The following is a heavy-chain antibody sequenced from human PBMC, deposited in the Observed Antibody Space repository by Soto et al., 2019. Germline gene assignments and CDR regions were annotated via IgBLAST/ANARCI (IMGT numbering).Heavy chain of an antibody. CDR2: IVVGSGNT. CDR3: ARNQQPQSYDP. Sequence: ASVKVSCKASGFTFTSSAVQWVRQARGQRLEWIGWIVVGSGNTNYAQKFQGRVTITADKSTSTAYMELSSLRSEDTAVYYCARNQQPQSYDPWGQGTLVTVSS. V-gene: IGHV1-58*01. J-gene: IGHJ5*02. CDR1: GFTFTSSA. D-gene: IGHD6-13*01.